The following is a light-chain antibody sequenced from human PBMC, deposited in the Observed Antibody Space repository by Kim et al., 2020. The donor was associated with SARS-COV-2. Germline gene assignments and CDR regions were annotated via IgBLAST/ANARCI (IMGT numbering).Light chain of an antibody. CDR2: DAA. Sequence: PGAGATRPCKASDGVGISLAWYQQKRAQTPRLLIYDAAIRATGIPDRCSGSGSGTDITLTISGLEPEDFAIYYCQQHSKWPHAPAFGGGTKVDIK. CDR1: DGVGIS. J-gene: IGKJ4*01. V-gene: IGKV3-11*01. CDR3: QQHSKWPHAPA.